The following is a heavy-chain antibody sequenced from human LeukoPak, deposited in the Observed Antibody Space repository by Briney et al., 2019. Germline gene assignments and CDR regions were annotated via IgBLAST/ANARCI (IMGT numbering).Heavy chain of an antibody. D-gene: IGHD4-11*01. CDR1: GGSISSSSYY. Sequence: PSETLSLTCTVSGGSISSSSYYWGWIRQPPGKGLEWIGEINHSGSTNYNPSLKSRVTISVDTSKNQFSLKLNSVTAADTAIYYCARGNMWDYRRYYYYMDVWGKGTTVTVSS. V-gene: IGHV4-39*07. CDR2: INHSGST. CDR3: ARGNMWDYRRYYYYMDV. J-gene: IGHJ6*03.